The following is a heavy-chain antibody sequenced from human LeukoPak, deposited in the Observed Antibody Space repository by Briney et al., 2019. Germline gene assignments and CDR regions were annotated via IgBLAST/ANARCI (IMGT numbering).Heavy chain of an antibody. CDR2: IYPSGST. V-gene: IGHV4-61*02. Sequence: SETLSLTCTVSGGSISSGSYYWSWIRQPAGKGLEWIGRIYPSGSTNYNPSLKSRVTMSVDTSKNQFSLKLSSVTAADTAVYYCARDRAPRELRPSYYYMDVWGKGTTVTISS. J-gene: IGHJ6*03. CDR3: ARDRAPRELRPSYYYMDV. CDR1: GGSISSGSYY. D-gene: IGHD1-26*01.